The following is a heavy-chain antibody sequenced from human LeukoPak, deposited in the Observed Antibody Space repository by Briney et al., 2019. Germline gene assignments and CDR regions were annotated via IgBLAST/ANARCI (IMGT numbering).Heavy chain of an antibody. CDR3: ARAWGSYSGYDQNWFDP. D-gene: IGHD5-12*01. Sequence: SETLSLTCSVSGGSISRSTYYWGWIRQPPGKGLEWIATINYSGTTHYIPSLNSRVTISADTSNNQFSLKVNSVTAADTAIYYCARAWGSYSGYDQNWFDPWGQGTLVTVSS. V-gene: IGHV4-39*07. J-gene: IGHJ5*02. CDR2: INYSGTT. CDR1: GGSISRSTYY.